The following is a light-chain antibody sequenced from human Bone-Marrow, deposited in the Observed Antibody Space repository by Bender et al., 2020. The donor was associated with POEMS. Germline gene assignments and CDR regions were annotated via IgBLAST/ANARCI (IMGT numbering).Light chain of an antibody. CDR3: CAYKATGRV. V-gene: IGLV2-23*02. Sequence: QSALTQPASVSGTPGQSITIFCTGANNDIKNYNLVSWYRQHPGKAPNLLLFEVNKRPSGVSSRFSGYRSGNTASLTISGLQTEDDGDYYCCAYKATGRVFGGGTRVTVL. CDR2: EVN. CDR1: NNDIKNYNL. J-gene: IGLJ3*02.